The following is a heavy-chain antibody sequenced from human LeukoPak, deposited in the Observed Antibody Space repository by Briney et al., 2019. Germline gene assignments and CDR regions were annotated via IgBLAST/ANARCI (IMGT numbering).Heavy chain of an antibody. CDR2: ISGSGGST. CDR3: AKQGVVVVISLY. V-gene: IGHV3-23*01. J-gene: IGHJ4*02. D-gene: IGHD3-22*01. Sequence: GGSLRLSCAASGFTFSSYAMSWVRQAPGKGLEWVSAISGSGGSTYYADSVKGRFTISGDNSKNTLYLQMNSLRAEDTAVYYCAKQGVVVVISLYWGQGTLVTVSS. CDR1: GFTFSSYA.